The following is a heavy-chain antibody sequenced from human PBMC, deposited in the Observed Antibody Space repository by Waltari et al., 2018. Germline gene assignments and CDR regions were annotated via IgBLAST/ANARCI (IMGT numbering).Heavy chain of an antibody. CDR3: ARWAPSHCSSGTCSEYYFDS. CDR2: IIPGGST. V-gene: IGHV4-34*12. CDR1: DGSLSGSF. D-gene: IGHD6-19*01. Sequence: QVQLQQWGAGLLKPSETLSLTCPVYDGSLSGSFWTWFRPPPGKGLEWIGEIIPGGSTNYNPSLKSRVTISVDTSKDQFSLKVNSMTAADMAVYYCARWAPSHCSSGTCSEYYFDSWGQGTLVTVSS. J-gene: IGHJ4*02.